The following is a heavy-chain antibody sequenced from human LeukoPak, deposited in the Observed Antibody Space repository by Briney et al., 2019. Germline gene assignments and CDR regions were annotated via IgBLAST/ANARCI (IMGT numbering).Heavy chain of an antibody. D-gene: IGHD3-10*01. V-gene: IGHV3-21*01. Sequence: LGGSLRLSCAASGFTFSSYSMNWVRQAPGKGLEWVSSISSSSSYIYYADSVKGRFTISRDNAKNSLYLQMNSLRAEDTAVYYCARDGWFGERVAFDIWGQGTMVTVSS. CDR1: GFTFSSYS. CDR2: ISSSSSYI. J-gene: IGHJ3*02. CDR3: ARDGWFGERVAFDI.